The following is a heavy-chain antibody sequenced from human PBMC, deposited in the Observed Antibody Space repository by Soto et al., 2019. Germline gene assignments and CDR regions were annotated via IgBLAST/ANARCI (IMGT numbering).Heavy chain of an antibody. D-gene: IGHD2-15*01. CDR3: AKEVNRGYYYYYYMDV. Sequence: GGSLRLSCAASGFTFSSYGMHWVRQAPGKGLEWVAVISYDGSNKYYADSVKGRFTISRDNSKNTLYLQMNSLRAEDTAVYYCAKEVNRGYYYYYYMDVWGKGTTVTVSS. CDR1: GFTFSSYG. V-gene: IGHV3-30*18. J-gene: IGHJ6*03. CDR2: ISYDGSNK.